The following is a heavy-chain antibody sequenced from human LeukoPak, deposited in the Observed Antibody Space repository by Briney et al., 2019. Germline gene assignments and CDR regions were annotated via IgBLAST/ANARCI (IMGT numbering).Heavy chain of an antibody. D-gene: IGHD6-13*01. V-gene: IGHV1-69*06. CDR3: ARDEGIAAAGSIDY. J-gene: IGHJ4*02. CDR1: GGTFSSYA. CDR2: IIPIFGTA. Sequence: SVKVSCKASGGTFSSYAISWVRQAPGQGLEWMGGIIPIFGTANYAQKFQGRVTITADKSTSTAYMELSSLRSEDTAVYCCARDEGIAAAGSIDYWGQGTLVTVSS.